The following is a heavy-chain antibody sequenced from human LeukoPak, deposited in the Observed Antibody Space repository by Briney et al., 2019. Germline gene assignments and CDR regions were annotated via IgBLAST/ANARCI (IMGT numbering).Heavy chain of an antibody. CDR3: ARTPPKGDIDS. J-gene: IGHJ4*02. Sequence: PSETLSLTCTVSGGSISSSYWGWIRQPPGKGLEWIGYIYNSRSTNYNPSLKSRVTMSVDTSKNQFSLKLSPVTAADTAVYYCARTPPKGDIDSWGQGTLVTVSS. CDR1: GGSISSSY. V-gene: IGHV4-59*01. CDR2: IYNSRST. D-gene: IGHD2-21*02.